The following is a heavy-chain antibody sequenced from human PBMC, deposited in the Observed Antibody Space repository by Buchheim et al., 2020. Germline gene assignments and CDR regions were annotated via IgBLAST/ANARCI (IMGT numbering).Heavy chain of an antibody. J-gene: IGHJ6*02. CDR2: ISYDGSNK. D-gene: IGHD3-16*01. Sequence: QVQLVESGGGVVQPGRSLRLSCAASGFTFSSYGMHWVRQAPGKGLGWVAVISYDGSNKYYADSVKGRFTISRDNSKNTLYLQMNSLRAEDTAVYYCAKDRGSSYYYGMDVWGQGT. CDR1: GFTFSSYG. V-gene: IGHV3-30*18. CDR3: AKDRGSSYYYGMDV.